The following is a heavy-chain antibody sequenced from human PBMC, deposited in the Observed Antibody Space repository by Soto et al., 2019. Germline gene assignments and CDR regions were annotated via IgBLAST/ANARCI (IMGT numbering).Heavy chain of an antibody. J-gene: IGHJ6*02. CDR1: GVTFSSYA. CDR2: ISGSGGST. V-gene: IGHV3-23*01. D-gene: IGHD3-3*01. CDR3: AKVDYYDFWSGLHPGMDV. Sequence: GGSLRLSCAASGVTFSSYAMSWVRQAPGKGLEWVSAISGSGGSTYYADSVKGRFTISRDNSKNTLYLQMNSLRAEDTAVYYCAKVDYYDFWSGLHPGMDVWGQGTTVTVSS.